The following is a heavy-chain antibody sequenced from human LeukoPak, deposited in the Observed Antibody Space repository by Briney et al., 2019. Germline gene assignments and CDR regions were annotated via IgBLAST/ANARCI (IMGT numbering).Heavy chain of an antibody. D-gene: IGHD3-10*01. J-gene: IGHJ4*02. Sequence: SQTLSLTCTVSGGSISSGSYYWSWIRQPAGKGLEWIGRIYTSGSTNYNPSLKSRVTISVDTSKNQFSLKLSSVTAADTAVYYCARAKQSGGFDYWGQGTLATVSS. CDR2: IYTSGST. CDR3: ARAKQSGGFDY. CDR1: GGSISSGSYY. V-gene: IGHV4-61*02.